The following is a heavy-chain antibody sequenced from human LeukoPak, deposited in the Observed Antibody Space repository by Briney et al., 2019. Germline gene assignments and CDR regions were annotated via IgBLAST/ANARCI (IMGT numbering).Heavy chain of an antibody. D-gene: IGHD3-22*01. CDR3: ARGHGYYYYYMDV. V-gene: IGHV4-59*01. Sequence: SETLSLTCAVYGGSFSAYYWTWIRQPPGKGLEWIGYIDDSGSTNYHPALQSRVTISVDTSKNHFSLKLTSVTAADAAIYYCARGHGYYYYYMDVWGTGTTVTISS. CDR2: IDDSGST. J-gene: IGHJ6*03. CDR1: GGSFSAYY.